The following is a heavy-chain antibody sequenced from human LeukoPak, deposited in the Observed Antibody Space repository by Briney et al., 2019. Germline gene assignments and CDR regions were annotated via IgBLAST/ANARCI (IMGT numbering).Heavy chain of an antibody. CDR2: ISYSGTT. CDR3: ASHYGGDYFDY. CDR1: GVSISSGDYY. Sequence: SSQTLSLTCTVSGVSISSGDYYWTCIRQHPGKGLEWIVYISYSGTTYYNPSLKSRVTISVVTSKDQFSLKLSSVTAADTAVYYCASHYGGDYFDYWGHGTLVTVSS. D-gene: IGHD4-23*01. V-gene: IGHV4-31*03. J-gene: IGHJ4*01.